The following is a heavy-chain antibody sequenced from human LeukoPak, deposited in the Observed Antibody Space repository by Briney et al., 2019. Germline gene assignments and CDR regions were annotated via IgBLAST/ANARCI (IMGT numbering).Heavy chain of an antibody. CDR2: INPSGGST. CDR1: VYTFTSYY. V-gene: IGHV1-46*01. Sequence: ASVKVSCKASVYTFTSYYMHWVRQAPGQGLEWMGIINPSGGSTSYAQKFQGRVSMTRDTSTSTVYMELSSLRSEDTAVYYCARGNANYDILTGYYVYWGQGTLVTVSS. J-gene: IGHJ4*02. D-gene: IGHD3-9*01. CDR3: ARGNANYDILTGYYVY.